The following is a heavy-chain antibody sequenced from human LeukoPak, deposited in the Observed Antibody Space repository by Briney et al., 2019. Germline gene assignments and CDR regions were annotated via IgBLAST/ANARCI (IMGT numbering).Heavy chain of an antibody. CDR2: ISYDGRNK. CDR1: GFTFSSYG. CDR3: GKDIFASDYYDSGGYTLDY. D-gene: IGHD3-22*01. V-gene: IGHV3-30*18. Sequence: PGRSLRLSCAASGFTFSSYGMHWVRQAPGKGLEWVAVISYDGRNKYYADSVKGRFTISRDNAKNYLYLQMSSLSTEDTALYYCGKDIFASDYYDSGGYTLDYWGQGTLVTVSS. J-gene: IGHJ4*02.